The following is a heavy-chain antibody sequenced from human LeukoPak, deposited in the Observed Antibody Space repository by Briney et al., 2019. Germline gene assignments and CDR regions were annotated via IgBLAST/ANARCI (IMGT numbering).Heavy chain of an antibody. CDR1: GFTLSNYS. CDR2: ISSSSSYI. Sequence: GGSLRLSCAASGFTLSNYSMNWVRQAPGKGLEWVAFISSSSSYIFYADSLKGRFTISRDNAKNSLYLQMNSLRADDTAVYFCARDLAYGDDGLWGQGTLVTVSS. CDR3: ARDLAYGDDGL. J-gene: IGHJ4*02. V-gene: IGHV3-21*01. D-gene: IGHD4-17*01.